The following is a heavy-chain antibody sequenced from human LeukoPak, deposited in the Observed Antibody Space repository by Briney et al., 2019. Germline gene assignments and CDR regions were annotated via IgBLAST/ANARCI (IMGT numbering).Heavy chain of an antibody. CDR2: INEDGGKT. D-gene: IGHD2-15*01. Sequence: SGGSLRLSCAASGFSFDDYPMHWVRQAPGKGLEWVSLINEDGGKTFYADSVRDRFTISRDNSKNSLYLQMNSLRTEDTALYYCAKEIDTLGTNAFDIWGQGTIVTVSS. CDR1: GFSFDDYP. J-gene: IGHJ3*02. CDR3: AKEIDTLGTNAFDI. V-gene: IGHV3-43*02.